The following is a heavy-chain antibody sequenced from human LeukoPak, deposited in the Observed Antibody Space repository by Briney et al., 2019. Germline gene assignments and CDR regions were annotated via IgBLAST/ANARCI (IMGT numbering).Heavy chain of an antibody. D-gene: IGHD2-21*02. CDR2: LYSDGRT. V-gene: IGHV4-39*02. Sequence: SKTLSLTCTVSGGSITGTTYYWAWFRQPPGKGLEWIGSLYSDGRTFYGPSLKSRITISGDTSKNHFSLKLTSVTAADTAVYYCARRSGDWAVNWFDPWGQGTLVTVSS. CDR3: ARRSGDWAVNWFDP. CDR1: GGSITGTTYY. J-gene: IGHJ5*02.